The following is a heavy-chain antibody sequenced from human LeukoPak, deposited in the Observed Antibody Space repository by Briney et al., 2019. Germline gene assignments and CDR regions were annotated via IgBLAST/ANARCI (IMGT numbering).Heavy chain of an antibody. CDR3: AKDGSDSEAYYYYMDV. J-gene: IGHJ6*03. V-gene: IGHV3-23*01. CDR2: ISGGGGRT. D-gene: IGHD2-15*01. CDR1: GFPFSSYA. Sequence: PGGSLRLSCTTSGFPFSSYAMSWVRQAPGKGLEWVSSISGGGGRTDYADSVKGRFTISRDSSKNTLYLQMNSLRAEDTAVYYCAKDGSDSEAYYYYMDVWGKGTTVTVSS.